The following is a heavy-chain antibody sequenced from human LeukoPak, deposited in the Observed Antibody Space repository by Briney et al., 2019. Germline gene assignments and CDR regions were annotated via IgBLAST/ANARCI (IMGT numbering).Heavy chain of an antibody. CDR2: ISGSGGDT. CDR1: GFTFSSYW. J-gene: IGHJ4*02. CDR3: AKELRPNDY. Sequence: PGGSLRLSCEASGFTFSSYWMSWVRQAPGKGLEWVSSISGSGGDTFYADSVRGRFIISRDDSKSTLYLQMNSLRAEDTAIYYCAKELRPNDYWGQGTLVIVSS. D-gene: IGHD3-16*01. V-gene: IGHV3-23*01.